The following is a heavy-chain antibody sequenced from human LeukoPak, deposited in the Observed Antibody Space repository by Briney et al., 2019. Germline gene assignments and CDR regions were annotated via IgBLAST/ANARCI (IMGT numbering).Heavy chain of an antibody. D-gene: IGHD3-22*01. J-gene: IGHJ4*02. CDR2: IRSKAYGGTT. V-gene: IGHV3-49*04. CDR1: GFTFDDYG. CDR3: TRDLHYYDSSGPFDY. Sequence: GGSLRLSCAASGFTFDDYGMSWVRQAPGKGLEWVGFIRSKAYGGTTEYAASVKGRFTISRDDSKSIAYLQMNSLKTEDTAVYYCTRDLHYYDSSGPFDYWGQGTLVTVSS.